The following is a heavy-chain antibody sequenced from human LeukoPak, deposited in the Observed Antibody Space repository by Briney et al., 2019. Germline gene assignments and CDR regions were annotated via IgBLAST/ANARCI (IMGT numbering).Heavy chain of an antibody. CDR3: ARGRGPYGWFDP. Sequence: GGSLRLSCAASGFSSSDYWMHWVRHAPGKGLVWVSRMNSDGTTTNYADSVKGRFTISRDDAKNTLYLQMNSLRAEDTAVYYCARGRGPYGWFDPWGQGTLVTVSS. D-gene: IGHD3-10*01. CDR1: GFSSSDYW. J-gene: IGHJ5*02. CDR2: MNSDGTTT. V-gene: IGHV3-74*01.